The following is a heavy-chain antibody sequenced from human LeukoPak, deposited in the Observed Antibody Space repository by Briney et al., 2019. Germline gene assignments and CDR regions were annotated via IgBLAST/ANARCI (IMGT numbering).Heavy chain of an antibody. CDR3: ARVSITMVRELDY. D-gene: IGHD3-10*01. J-gene: IGHJ4*02. CDR1: GYTFTSYG. V-gene: IGHV1-69*13. CDR2: IIPIFGTA. Sequence: ASVKVSCKASGYTFTSYGISWVRQAPGQGLEWMGGIIPIFGTANYAQKFQGRVTITADESTSTAYMELSSLRSEDTAVYYCARVSITMVRELDYWGQGTLVTVSS.